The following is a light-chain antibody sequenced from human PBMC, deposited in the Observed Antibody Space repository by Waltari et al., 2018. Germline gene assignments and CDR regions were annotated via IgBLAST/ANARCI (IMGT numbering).Light chain of an antibody. CDR3: NSYTNSGTYV. CDR2: DVS. V-gene: IGLV2-14*03. CDR1: RSDVGTHKY. Sequence: QSALTQPASVSGSPGQSITISCTGTRSDVGTHKYVSWYQQRPGKAPDLIILDVSNRPSGVSIRFSGSKSGNTASLTISGLQAEDEADYYCNSYTNSGTYVFGSGTKVTVL. J-gene: IGLJ1*01.